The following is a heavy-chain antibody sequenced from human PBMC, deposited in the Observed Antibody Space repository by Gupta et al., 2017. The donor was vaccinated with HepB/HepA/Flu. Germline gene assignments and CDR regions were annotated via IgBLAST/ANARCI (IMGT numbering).Heavy chain of an antibody. J-gene: IGHJ4*02. CDR2: IIPIFGTA. D-gene: IGHD2-2*03. CDR1: GGTFSSYA. V-gene: IGHV1-69*06. Sequence: QVQLVQSGAEVKKPGSSVKVSCKASGGTFSSYAISWVRQAPGQGLEWMGGIIPIFGTANYAQKFQGRVTMTADKSTSTAYMELSSLRAEDTAVYYCAAWVGYCSSTSCPRSLYPEYYLDYWGQGTLVTVSA. CDR3: AAWVGYCSSTSCPRSLYPEYYLDY.